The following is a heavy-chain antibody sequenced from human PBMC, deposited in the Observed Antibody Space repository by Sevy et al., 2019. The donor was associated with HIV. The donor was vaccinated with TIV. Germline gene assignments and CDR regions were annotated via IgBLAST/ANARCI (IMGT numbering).Heavy chain of an antibody. Sequence: GGSLILSCAASGFTFNNYWMTWVRQAPGKGLEWVANIKQDGSDKYYMESVKDRFNISRDNTKNSLYLQLNSLRAEDTAVYYCARSWDYWGQMGYWGQGTLVTVSS. CDR2: IKQDGSDK. CDR1: GFTFNNYW. J-gene: IGHJ4*02. D-gene: IGHD7-27*01. V-gene: IGHV3-7*03. CDR3: ARSWDYWGQMGY.